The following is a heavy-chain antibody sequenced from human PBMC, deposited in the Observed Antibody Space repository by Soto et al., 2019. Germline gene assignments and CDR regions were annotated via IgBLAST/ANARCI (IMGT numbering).Heavy chain of an antibody. Sequence: GGSLRLSCAASGFTFSSYAMSWVRQAPGKGLEWVSAISSSSGSTYYADSVKGRFTISRDNAKNSLYLQMNSLRAEDTAVYYCARDYRVAVVDPNVDAFDIWGQGTMVTVSS. CDR2: ISSSSGST. CDR1: GFTFSSYA. D-gene: IGHD6-19*01. V-gene: IGHV3-23*01. J-gene: IGHJ3*02. CDR3: ARDYRVAVVDPNVDAFDI.